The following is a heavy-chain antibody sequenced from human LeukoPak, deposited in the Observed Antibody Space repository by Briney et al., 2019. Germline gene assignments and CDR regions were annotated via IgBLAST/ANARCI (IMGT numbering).Heavy chain of an antibody. CDR1: GGTFSSYA. CDR3: ARAYDILTNFDY. J-gene: IGHJ4*02. V-gene: IGHV1-69*13. CDR2: IIPIFGTA. D-gene: IGHD3-9*01. Sequence: GASVKVSCKASGGTFSSYAISWVRQAPGQGLEWMGGIIPIFGTANYAQKFQGGVTITADESTSTAYMELSSLRSEDTAVYYCARAYDILTNFDYWGQGTLVTVSS.